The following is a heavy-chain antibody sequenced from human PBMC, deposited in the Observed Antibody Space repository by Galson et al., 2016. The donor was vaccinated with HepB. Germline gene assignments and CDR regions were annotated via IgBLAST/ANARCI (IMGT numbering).Heavy chain of an antibody. V-gene: IGHV3-30-3*01. CDR1: GFTLSKYH. CDR2: SFHDEDYT. J-gene: IGHJ3*02. CDR3: TRGANDAFDI. Sequence: SLRLSCAASGFTLSKYHMHWVRQAPGKGLEWVALSFHDEDYTYYPDSVKGRFTISRDNTKGTLYLHMNSLGDEDTAVYYCTRGANDAFDIWGQGTMVTVSS.